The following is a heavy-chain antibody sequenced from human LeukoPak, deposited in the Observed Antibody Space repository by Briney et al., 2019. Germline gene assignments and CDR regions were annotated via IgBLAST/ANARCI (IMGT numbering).Heavy chain of an antibody. CDR1: GDTLSELP. Sequence: ASVKVSCKVSGDTLSELPMHWVRQAPGKGLEWMGGFDPEKSETIYPQKLRGRVSMTEETSTGTASMELSRLTSEDTAVYFCATGNSLGYCKGGRCFNYWGQGTQVIVSS. J-gene: IGHJ4*02. CDR2: FDPEKSET. D-gene: IGHD2-15*01. V-gene: IGHV1-24*01. CDR3: ATGNSLGYCKGGRCFNY.